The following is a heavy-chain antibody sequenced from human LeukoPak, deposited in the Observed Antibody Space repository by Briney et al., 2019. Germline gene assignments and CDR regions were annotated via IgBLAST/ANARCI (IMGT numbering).Heavy chain of an antibody. J-gene: IGHJ4*02. Sequence: PGGSLRLSCAASGFTFSSYAMSWVRQAPGKGLEWVSAISGSGGSTYYADSVKGRFTISRDNSKNTLYLQMNSLRAEDTAVYYCAKDSNKITSITIFGVARKSYFDYWGQGTLVTVSS. V-gene: IGHV3-23*01. CDR2: ISGSGGST. CDR1: GFTFSSYA. D-gene: IGHD3-3*01. CDR3: AKDSNKITSITIFGVARKSYFDY.